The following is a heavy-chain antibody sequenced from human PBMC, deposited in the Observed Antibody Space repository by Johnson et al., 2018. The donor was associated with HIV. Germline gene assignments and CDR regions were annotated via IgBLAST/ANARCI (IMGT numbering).Heavy chain of an antibody. V-gene: IGHV3-30*04. CDR3: ARDWDLPNAFDI. D-gene: IGHD1-26*01. CDR2: ILYAGSNK. J-gene: IGHJ3*02. CDR1: GFTFSSYA. Sequence: QVQLVESGGGVVQPGRSLRLSCAASGFTFSSYAMHRVRQAPGQGLEWVAVILYAGSNKYYADSVQGRFTISRDNSKNTLYLQMNSLRGEDTAVYYCARDWDLPNAFDIWGQGTMVTVSS.